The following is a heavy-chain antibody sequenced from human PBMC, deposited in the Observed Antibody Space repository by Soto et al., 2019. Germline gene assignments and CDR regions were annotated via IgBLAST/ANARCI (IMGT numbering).Heavy chain of an antibody. CDR3: ARDKITGLLDY. CDR1: GGSFSGYY. Sequence: PSETLSLTCAVYGGSFSGYYWTWIRQPPGTGLEWIGEINHSGSTNYNPSLKSRVTISVDTSKNQFSLKLTSVTAADTAVYYCARDKITGLLDYWGQGTLVTASS. D-gene: IGHD2-8*02. J-gene: IGHJ4*02. CDR2: INHSGST. V-gene: IGHV4-34*01.